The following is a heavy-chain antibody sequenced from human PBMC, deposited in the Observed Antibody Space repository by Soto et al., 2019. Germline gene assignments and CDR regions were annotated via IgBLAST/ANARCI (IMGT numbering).Heavy chain of an antibody. Sequence: GGSRRRSCAASGCTFSSYGRHWVRQAPGKGLEWVAVISYDGSNKYYADSVKGRFTISRDNSKNTLYLQMNSLRAEDTAVYYCAKVITGTFYYFDYWGQGT. CDR2: ISYDGSNK. J-gene: IGHJ4*02. CDR3: AKVITGTFYYFDY. D-gene: IGHD1-7*01. V-gene: IGHV3-30*18. CDR1: GCTFSSYG.